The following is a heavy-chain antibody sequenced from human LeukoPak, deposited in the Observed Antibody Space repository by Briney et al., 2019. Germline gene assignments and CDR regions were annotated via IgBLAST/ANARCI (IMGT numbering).Heavy chain of an antibody. CDR2: IYYSGST. Sequence: PSETLSLTCTVSGGSISSSSYYWGWIRQPPGKGLEWIGSIYYSGSTYYNPSLKSRVTVSVDTSKNQFSLKLSSVTAADTAVYYCARVVVVPAAIRIVYYYYMDAWGKGTTVTVSS. V-gene: IGHV4-39*07. CDR3: ARVVVVPAAIRIVYYYYMDA. J-gene: IGHJ6*03. D-gene: IGHD2-2*01. CDR1: GGSISSSSYY.